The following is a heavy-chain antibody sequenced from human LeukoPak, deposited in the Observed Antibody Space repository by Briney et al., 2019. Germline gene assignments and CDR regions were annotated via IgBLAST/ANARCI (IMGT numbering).Heavy chain of an antibody. CDR3: ARHVSGGRYYYMDV. CDR1: GGPLQGFY. V-gene: IGHV4-34*01. CDR2: INHRGST. D-gene: IGHD2-15*01. J-gene: IGHJ6*03. Sequence: TLSETLSLTRAVYGGPLQGFYRGWIRPPPGGGPEWIGEINHRGSTNYNPSVKSRVTISVDTSKNQFSLKLSSVTAADTAVYYCARHVSGGRYYYMDVWGKGTTVTVSS.